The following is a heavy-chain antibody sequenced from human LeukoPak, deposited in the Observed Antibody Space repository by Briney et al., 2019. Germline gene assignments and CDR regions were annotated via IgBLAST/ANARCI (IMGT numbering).Heavy chain of an antibody. CDR3: ARDREVGATEILNWFDP. Sequence: GGSLRLSCEASGFGSSIYSMNWVRQAPGKGLEWVSSISSSGSYIYYADSVKGRFTISRDNAKNSLYLQMNSLRAEDTAVYYCARDREVGATEILNWFDPWGQGTLVTVSS. CDR1: GFGSSIYS. D-gene: IGHD1-26*01. J-gene: IGHJ5*02. V-gene: IGHV3-21*01. CDR2: ISSSGSYI.